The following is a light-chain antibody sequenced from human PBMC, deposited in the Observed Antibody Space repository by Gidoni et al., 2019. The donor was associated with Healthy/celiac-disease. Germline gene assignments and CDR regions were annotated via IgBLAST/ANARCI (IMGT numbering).Light chain of an antibody. J-gene: IGKJ4*01. Sequence: IVMTQSPLSLPVTPGAPASISCRSSQSLLHSNGYSYLDWYLQKPGQSPQLLIYLSSHRASGVPDRFSGSGSGTDFTLKISRVEAEDVGVYYCMQGLQIPLTFXGXTKVEIK. V-gene: IGKV2-28*01. CDR2: LSS. CDR3: MQGLQIPLT. CDR1: QSLLHSNGYSY.